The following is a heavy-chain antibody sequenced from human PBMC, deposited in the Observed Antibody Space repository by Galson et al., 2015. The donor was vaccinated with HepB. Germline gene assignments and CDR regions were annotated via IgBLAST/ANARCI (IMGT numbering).Heavy chain of an antibody. D-gene: IGHD2-15*01. CDR3: AFVGAESCSGGGCHSLKDYYFYYGIDV. CDR2: IIPIFGVT. V-gene: IGHV1-69*05. Sequence: SVKVSCKASGGAFSSYAITWVRQAPGQGLEWMGGIIPIFGVTSYAQKFQGRVTITTDDSTRTAYMELSSLRSEDTALYYCAFVGAESCSGGGCHSLKDYYFYYGIDVWGRGTTVVVSS. J-gene: IGHJ6*01. CDR1: GGAFSSYA.